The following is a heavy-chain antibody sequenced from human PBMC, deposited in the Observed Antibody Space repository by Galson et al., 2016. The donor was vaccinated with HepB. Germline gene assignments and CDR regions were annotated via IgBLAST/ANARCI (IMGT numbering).Heavy chain of an antibody. CDR3: ASHDYGDHYFDS. J-gene: IGHJ4*02. Sequence: SLRLSCAASGFPFSGYAMSWVRQAPGKGLEWISAISGGGRNTYYADSVTGRFTISRDNSKKTLYLQMNSLRAEDTAVYYCASHDYGDHYFDSWGQGTLVTFS. CDR1: GFPFSGYA. D-gene: IGHD4-17*01. CDR2: ISGGGRNT. V-gene: IGHV3-23*01.